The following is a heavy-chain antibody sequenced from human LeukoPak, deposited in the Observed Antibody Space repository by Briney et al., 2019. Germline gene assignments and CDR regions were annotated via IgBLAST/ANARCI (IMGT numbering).Heavy chain of an antibody. D-gene: IGHD2-21*01. J-gene: IGHJ4*02. Sequence: SETLSLTCTVSGGSISSYYWSWIRQPPGKGLERIGYIYYSGSTNYNPSLKSRVTISVDTSKNQFSLKLSSVTAADTAVYYCARGLSLLGSEEGLPLGYWGQGSLVTVSS. CDR1: GGSISSYY. V-gene: IGHV4-59*08. CDR2: IYYSGST. CDR3: ARGLSLLGSEEGLPLGY.